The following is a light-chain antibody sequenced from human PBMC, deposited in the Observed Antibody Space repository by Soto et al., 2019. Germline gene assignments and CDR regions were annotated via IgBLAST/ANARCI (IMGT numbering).Light chain of an antibody. CDR3: QQYNIWRSIT. Sequence: EIVVTQSPATLSVSPGERVTLSCRASQSVRNKVAWYQQKPGQTPRVIIYDTSTRAADIPARFSGSGYRTYFTLTISSLPSEDFALYYCQQYNIWRSITVVPGTRLEIK. V-gene: IGKV3-15*01. CDR1: QSVRNK. CDR2: DTS. J-gene: IGKJ5*01.